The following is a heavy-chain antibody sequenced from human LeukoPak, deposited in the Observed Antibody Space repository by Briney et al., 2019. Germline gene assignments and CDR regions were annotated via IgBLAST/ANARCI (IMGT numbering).Heavy chain of an antibody. CDR1: GFTFSSYG. CDR3: ARVRFSSVGSRGLDY. Sequence: PGGSLRLSCAASGFTFSSYGMSWVRQAPGKGLEWVSGISDGGGNTYYTDSVKGRFTISRDNSENTLNLQMNSLRAEDTAVYYCARVRFSSVGSRGLDYWGQGTLVTVPS. CDR2: ISDGGGNT. V-gene: IGHV3-23*01. D-gene: IGHD6-6*01. J-gene: IGHJ4*02.